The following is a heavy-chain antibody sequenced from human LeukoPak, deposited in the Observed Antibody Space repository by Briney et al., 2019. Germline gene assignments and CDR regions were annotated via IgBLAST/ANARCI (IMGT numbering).Heavy chain of an antibody. Sequence: SEGSLRLSCAASGFTFRSYGLHWVRQAPGKGLEWVALIRSDGSSKNYADSVKGRFTISRDASKNTVYLQMNSLRAEDTAVYSCAKWSCDYPSYYLDYWGQGTLGTVSS. CDR2: IRSDGSSK. CDR1: GFTFRSYG. D-gene: IGHD4-17*01. CDR3: AKWSCDYPSYYLDY. V-gene: IGHV3-30*02. J-gene: IGHJ4*02.